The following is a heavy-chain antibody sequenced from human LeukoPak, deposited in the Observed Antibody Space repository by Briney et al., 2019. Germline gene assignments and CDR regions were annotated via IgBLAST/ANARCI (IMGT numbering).Heavy chain of an antibody. J-gene: IGHJ5*02. CDR3: ARAPYSGSPLGGDWFDP. V-gene: IGHV4-34*01. CDR1: GGSFSGYY. CDR2: INHSGST. D-gene: IGHD1-26*01. Sequence: SETLSLTCAVYGGSFSGYYWSWIRQPPGKGRGWIGEINHSGSTNYNPSLKSRVTISVDTSKNQFSLKLSSVTAADTAVYYCARAPYSGSPLGGDWFDPWGQGTLVTVSS.